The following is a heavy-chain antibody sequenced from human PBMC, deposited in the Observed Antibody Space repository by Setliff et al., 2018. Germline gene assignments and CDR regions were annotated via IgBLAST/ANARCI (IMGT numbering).Heavy chain of an antibody. D-gene: IGHD1-20*01. Sequence: ASVKASCKASGYTFSSYSMHWVRQAPGQRLEWMGWINAANENTQYSKKFQGRLTITRDTSANTAYMELSSLRSEDTALYYCARYNWNTNWFDPWGQGTLVTVS. V-gene: IGHV1-3*01. CDR2: INAANENT. CDR1: GYTFSSYS. CDR3: ARYNWNTNWFDP. J-gene: IGHJ5*02.